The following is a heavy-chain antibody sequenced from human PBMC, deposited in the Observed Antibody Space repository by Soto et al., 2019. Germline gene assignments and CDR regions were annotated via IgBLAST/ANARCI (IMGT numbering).Heavy chain of an antibody. J-gene: IGHJ6*02. CDR1: GGSVSSGSYY. Sequence: QVQLQESGPGLVKPSETLSLTCTVSGGSVSSGSYYWSWIRQPPGKGREWIGYIYYSGSTNYNPSLKSRVTISVDTSKNQCSLKLSSVTGADTAVYYCARDPLAPSSSWYRYYYYYGMDVWGQGTTVTVSS. CDR2: IYYSGST. CDR3: ARDPLAPSSSWYRYYYYYGMDV. V-gene: IGHV4-61*01. D-gene: IGHD6-13*01.